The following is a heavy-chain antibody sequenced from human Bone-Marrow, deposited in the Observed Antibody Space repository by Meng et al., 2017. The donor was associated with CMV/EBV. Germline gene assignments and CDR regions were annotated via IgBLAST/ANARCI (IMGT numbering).Heavy chain of an antibody. V-gene: IGHV3-15*07. CDR1: FSAAW. Sequence: FSAAWGNWVRQATEKGREWVGRIKSKDDGGRTDYDAPVKGRFIVSRDDSKSTLYLLMNSLKTEDTAMYYCIRDDTWGYCSGPSCFWGPGTLVTVSS. J-gene: IGHJ4*02. D-gene: IGHD2-15*01. CDR3: IRDDTWGYCSGPSCF. CDR2: IKSKDDGGRT.